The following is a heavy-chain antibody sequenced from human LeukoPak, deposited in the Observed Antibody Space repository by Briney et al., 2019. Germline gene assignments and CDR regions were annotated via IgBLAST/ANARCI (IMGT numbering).Heavy chain of an antibody. CDR1: GDSISRSTYY. D-gene: IGHD6-25*01. J-gene: IGHJ4*02. CDR3: ARSSGTGTFSY. V-gene: IGHV4-39*02. Sequence: SETLSLTCTVSGDSISRSTYYWAWIRQPPGKGLEWIGSVYYGRSPYFNPSLESRATISVDTTKNHFSLKMSSVTAADTAVYYCARSSGTGTFSYWGQGTLVTVSS. CDR2: VYYGRSP.